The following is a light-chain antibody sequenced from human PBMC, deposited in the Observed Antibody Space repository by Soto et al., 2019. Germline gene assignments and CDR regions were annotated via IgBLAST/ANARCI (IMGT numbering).Light chain of an antibody. V-gene: IGKV3-20*01. CDR1: QSVSNNY. CDR2: GAS. CDR3: QQYGNSPRT. J-gene: IGKJ1*01. Sequence: EIVMTQSPATLSLSPGERATLSCRASQSVSNNYLAWYQQKPGQAPRLLIYGASSRATGIPDRFSGSGSGTDFTLTIRRLEPEDFAMYYCQQYGNSPRTFGQGTKVDI.